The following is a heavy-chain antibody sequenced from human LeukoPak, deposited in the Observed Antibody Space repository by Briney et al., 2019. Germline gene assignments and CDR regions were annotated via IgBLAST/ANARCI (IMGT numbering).Heavy chain of an antibody. V-gene: IGHV1-18*04. J-gene: IGHJ3*02. Sequence: ASVKVSCKASGYTFTSYGISWVRQAPGQGLEWMGWTSAYNGNTNYAQKLQGRVTMTTDTSTSSAYMELRSLRSDDTAVYYCARGHLRITMVRGVIRDAFDIWGQGTMVTVSS. CDR2: TSAYNGNT. D-gene: IGHD3-10*01. CDR1: GYTFTSYG. CDR3: ARGHLRITMVRGVIRDAFDI.